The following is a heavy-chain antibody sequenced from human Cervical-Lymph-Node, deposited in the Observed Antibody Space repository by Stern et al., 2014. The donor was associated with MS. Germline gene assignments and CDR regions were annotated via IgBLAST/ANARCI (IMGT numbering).Heavy chain of an antibody. CDR1: GYTFTGNY. V-gene: IGHV1-2*06. D-gene: IGHD4-11*01. Sequence: QVQLVQSGAEVKRPGASVKVSCKASGYTFTGNYLHWVRQAPGQGLEWVGRIHTGRGVTNYAQKFQGRVTMTRDTSISTAYMELRRVRSDDTAVYYCAKMGDPVTTTFDHWGQGTLVTVSS. CDR2: IHTGRGVT. CDR3: AKMGDPVTTTFDH. J-gene: IGHJ5*02.